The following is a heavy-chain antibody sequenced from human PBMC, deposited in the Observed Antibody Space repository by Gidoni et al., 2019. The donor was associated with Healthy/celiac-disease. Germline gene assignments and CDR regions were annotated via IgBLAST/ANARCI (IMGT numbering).Heavy chain of an antibody. Sequence: EVQLVESAGRLVQPGRSLRLSCAASGFTFDDYAIPSVRQAPGKGLAWVSCISWNSGSIGYAASVKGRFTISRDNAKNSLYLQMNSLRAEDTALYYCAKDSAYDSSGYYYVRLNWYFDLWGRGTLVTVSS. V-gene: IGHV3-9*01. CDR2: ISWNSGSI. J-gene: IGHJ2*01. CDR3: AKDSAYDSSGYYYVRLNWYFDL. D-gene: IGHD3-22*01. CDR1: GFTFDDYA.